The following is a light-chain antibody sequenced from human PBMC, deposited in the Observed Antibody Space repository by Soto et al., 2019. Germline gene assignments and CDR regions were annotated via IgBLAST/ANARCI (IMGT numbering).Light chain of an antibody. CDR2: GAS. CDR3: QQYGSSTRT. Sequence: EIVLTQSPGTLSLSPGERATLSCRASQSVSNSYLAWYQQKLGQAPRLLIYGASTSAPGIPDRFSGSGSGTDFTLTISRLEPEDFALYYCQQYGSSTRTFGHGTKVYIK. CDR1: QSVSNSY. J-gene: IGKJ1*01. V-gene: IGKV3-20*01.